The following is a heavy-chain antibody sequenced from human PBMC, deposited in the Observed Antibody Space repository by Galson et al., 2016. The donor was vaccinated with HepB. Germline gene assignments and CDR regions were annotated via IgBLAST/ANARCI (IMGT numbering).Heavy chain of an antibody. J-gene: IGHJ4*02. D-gene: IGHD3-10*01. CDR1: GGSFSGYY. V-gene: IGHV4-34*01. Sequence: SETLSLTCAVYGGSFSGYYWTWIRQPPGKGLEWIAEINHSGCTNYNPSLKSRLTISVDTSKKQFSLKVTSVTAADTAVYYCARGRWGAYDGSGSPDYWGQGTLVTVSS. CDR2: INHSGCT. CDR3: ARGRWGAYDGSGSPDY.